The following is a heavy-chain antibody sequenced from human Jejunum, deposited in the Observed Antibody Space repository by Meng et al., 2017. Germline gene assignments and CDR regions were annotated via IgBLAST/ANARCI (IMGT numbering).Heavy chain of an antibody. Sequence: EELLVGAGGGLEQPGGSLSFSRAASGFTFSSYGWNWVRQGPGKGLEWVSAISDGGSRTYHADSVKGRFTISRDNSKNTLCLQMNSLRAEDTAIYYCAKEIASRRPFDYWGQGTLVTVSS. CDR1: GFTFSSYG. J-gene: IGHJ4*02. V-gene: IGHV3-23*04. D-gene: IGHD6-6*01. CDR2: ISDGGSRT. CDR3: AKEIASRRPFDY.